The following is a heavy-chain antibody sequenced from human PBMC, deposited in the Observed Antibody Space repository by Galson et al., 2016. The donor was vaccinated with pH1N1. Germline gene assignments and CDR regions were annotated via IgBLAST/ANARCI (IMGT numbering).Heavy chain of an antibody. V-gene: IGHV3-7*05. CDR3: ASKPYGDPNY. Sequence: SLRLSCEASGFTFSDYWMSWVRQAPGKGLEWVANINQVDSKKNYAASVRGRFTITRDNAKNSLFLQMNSLRVEDTAVYYCASKPYGDPNYWGRGALVTGS. CDR1: GFTFSDYW. J-gene: IGHJ4*02. D-gene: IGHD4-17*01. CDR2: INQVDSKK.